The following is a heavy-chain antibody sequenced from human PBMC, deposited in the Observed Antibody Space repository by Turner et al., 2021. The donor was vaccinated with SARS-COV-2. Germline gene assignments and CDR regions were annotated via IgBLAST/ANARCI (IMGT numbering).Heavy chain of an antibody. CDR2: ISPYNGDT. V-gene: IGHV1-2*02. D-gene: IGHD5-12*01. CDR3: ARDRTDHYDGNDYYPNWLDP. Sequence: QVQLVQSGAEVKRPGASVKVSCKASGYSFTGHYIHWVRQAPGQGLEWMGWISPYNGDTRLAQKFQGRVTMTRDTSTTTVHMDLSRLTSDDTAVYYCARDRTDHYDGNDYYPNWLDPWGQGTLVTVS. CDR1: GYSFTGHY. J-gene: IGHJ5*02.